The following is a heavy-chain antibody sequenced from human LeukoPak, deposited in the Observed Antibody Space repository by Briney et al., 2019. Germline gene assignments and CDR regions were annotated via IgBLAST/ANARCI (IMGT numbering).Heavy chain of an antibody. V-gene: IGHV3-43*01. Sequence: TGGSLRLSCAAPGFTFDDYTMHWVRQAPGKGLEWVSLISWDGGSTYYADSVKGRFTISRDNSKNSLYLQMNSLRTEDTALYYCAKASSIAARHYFDYWGQGTLVTVSS. CDR2: ISWDGGST. CDR1: GFTFDDYT. CDR3: AKASSIAARHYFDY. J-gene: IGHJ4*02. D-gene: IGHD6-6*01.